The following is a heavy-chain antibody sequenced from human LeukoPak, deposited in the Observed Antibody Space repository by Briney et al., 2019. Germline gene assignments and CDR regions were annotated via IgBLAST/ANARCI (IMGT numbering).Heavy chain of an antibody. CDR3: AKSRAGYYNFDF. D-gene: IGHD2-15*01. V-gene: IGHV3-23*01. J-gene: IGHJ4*02. CDR1: GFTLSSFA. CDR2: MSGSGDNT. Sequence: HTGGSLRLSCAGSGFTLSSFAMSWVRQAPGKGLEWVSAMSGSGDNTYYADSVKGRFTISRDNSKNTLYLQMNSLRAEDTAVYYCAKSRAGYYNFDFRGQGTLVTVSS.